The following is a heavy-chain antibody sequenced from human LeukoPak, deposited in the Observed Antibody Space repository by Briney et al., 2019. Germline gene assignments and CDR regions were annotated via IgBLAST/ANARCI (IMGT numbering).Heavy chain of an antibody. CDR2: IFHRGST. J-gene: IGHJ5*02. Sequence: KPWETLSPTFAVSGYSISSGYYWGWTRHPPGKGLEWIGRIFHRGSTYNNPSFESRVPISVDPSNNQFSLKLSSVTAADTAVYYCGRHSGAPRYFNWLSGRSWCDPWGQGTLVTVSS. CDR3: GRHSGAPRYFNWLSGRSWCDP. D-gene: IGHD3-9*01. V-gene: IGHV4-38-2*01. CDR1: GYSISSGYY.